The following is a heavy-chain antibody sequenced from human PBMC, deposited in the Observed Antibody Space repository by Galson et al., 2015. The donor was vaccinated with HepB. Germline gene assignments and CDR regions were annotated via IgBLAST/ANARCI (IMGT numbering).Heavy chain of an antibody. D-gene: IGHD1-26*01. CDR2: INADNGDT. V-gene: IGHV1-3*01. Sequence: SVKVSCKASGYTFTRYGMHWVRQAPRQRLEWMGWINADNGDTKYSQKFQGRVTITRDTSANTVYVELSSLRSEDTAVYHCAKNRVPVGIGLDYGMDVWGQGTTVTVSS. CDR1: GYTFTRYG. J-gene: IGHJ6*02. CDR3: AKNRVPVGIGLDYGMDV.